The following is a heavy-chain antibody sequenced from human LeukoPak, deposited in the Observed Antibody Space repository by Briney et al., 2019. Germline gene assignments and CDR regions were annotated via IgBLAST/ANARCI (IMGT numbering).Heavy chain of an antibody. V-gene: IGHV4-59*01. D-gene: IGHD6-19*01. CDR1: GGSISSYY. CDR3: ARESPSSSVLDY. J-gene: IGHJ4*02. Sequence: PSETLSLTCTVSGGSISSYYWSWIRQPPGKALDTVGYIYYSGSTNYNPAHKSRVTISLDTSKNQFSLKLSSVTAADTAVYYCARESPSSSVLDYWGQGTLVTVSS. CDR2: IYYSGST.